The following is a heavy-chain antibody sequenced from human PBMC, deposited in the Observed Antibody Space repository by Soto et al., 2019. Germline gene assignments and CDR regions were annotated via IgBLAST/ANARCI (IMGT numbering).Heavy chain of an antibody. Sequence: PSQTLSLTCDFSGDSVSSNTAAWNWIRQSPSRGLEWLGRTFYRSKWFNDYAVSVKSRITITPDTSKNQFSLHLSSVTPEDTAIYYCARDELHYKTPFDSWGQGTLVTVSS. CDR3: ARDELHYKTPFDS. CDR1: GDSVSSNTAA. J-gene: IGHJ4*02. V-gene: IGHV6-1*01. D-gene: IGHD3-10*01. CDR2: TFYRSKWFN.